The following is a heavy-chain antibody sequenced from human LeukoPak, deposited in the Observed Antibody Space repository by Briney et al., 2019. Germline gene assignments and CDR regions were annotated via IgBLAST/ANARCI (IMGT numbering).Heavy chain of an antibody. Sequence: PGGSLRLSCAASGFTFSSYWMSWVRQAPGKGLECVANIKQDGSEKYYVDSVKGRFTISRDNAKNSLYLQMNSLRAEDTAVYYCARDPTVVTPGVDYWGQGTLVTVSS. CDR1: GFTFSSYW. D-gene: IGHD4-23*01. CDR2: IKQDGSEK. CDR3: ARDPTVVTPGVDY. J-gene: IGHJ4*02. V-gene: IGHV3-7*04.